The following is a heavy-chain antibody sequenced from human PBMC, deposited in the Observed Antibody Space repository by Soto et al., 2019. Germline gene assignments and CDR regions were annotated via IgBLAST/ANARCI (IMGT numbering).Heavy chain of an antibody. V-gene: IGHV4-31*03. D-gene: IGHD5-12*01. CDR3: ARGYSGYDFYYGMDV. CDR2: IYYGGST. J-gene: IGHJ6*02. CDR1: GGSISSGGYY. Sequence: QVQLQESGPGLVKPSQTLSLTCTVSGGSISSGGYYWSWIRQHPGKGLEWIGYIYYGGSTYYNPSHKSRVTISVDTSKNQFSLKLSSVTAADTAVYYCARGYSGYDFYYGMDVWGQGTTVTVSS.